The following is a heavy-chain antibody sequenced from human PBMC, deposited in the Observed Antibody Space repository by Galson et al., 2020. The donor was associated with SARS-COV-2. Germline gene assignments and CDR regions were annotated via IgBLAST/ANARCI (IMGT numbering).Heavy chain of an antibody. Sequence: SETLSLTCAVSDYFISSGYFWGWIRQPPGKGLQWIGSIYHSGNTYYNPSLQSRVTISVDTSKNQFSLKLNSVTAADTAVYYCARDGTYYDLWRDTNFDYWGQGTLFTV. CDR3: ARDGTYYDLWRDTNFDY. V-gene: IGHV4-38-2*02. D-gene: IGHD3-3*01. CDR1: DYFISSGYF. J-gene: IGHJ4*02. CDR2: IYHSGNT.